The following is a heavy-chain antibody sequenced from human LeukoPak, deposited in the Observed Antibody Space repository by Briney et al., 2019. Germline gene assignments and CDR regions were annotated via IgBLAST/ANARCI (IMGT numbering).Heavy chain of an antibody. CDR2: IKPDGRET. V-gene: IGHV3-7*01. CDR1: GFNFSNYW. J-gene: IGHJ4*02. CDR3: ARDYN. Sequence: GGSLRLSCAVSGFNFSNYWMSWVRQAPGKGLEWVANIKPDGRETYYVDSVKGRFTISRDNAKSSLYLQMNSLRAEDTAVYYCARDYNLGQGTLVTVST.